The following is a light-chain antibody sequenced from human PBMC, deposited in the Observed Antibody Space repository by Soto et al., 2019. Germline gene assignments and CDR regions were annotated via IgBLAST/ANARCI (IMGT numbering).Light chain of an antibody. J-gene: IGKJ1*01. V-gene: IGKV1-27*01. CDR2: GAS. Sequence: DIQMTQSPSSLSASVGARVTITCRASQGISNNLAWYQQKPGKVPQLLIYGASTLQSGVPSRFSGSRSGTDFTLTISSLQPEDVATYYCQKYDSAPLTFGQGTKVEFK. CDR3: QKYDSAPLT. CDR1: QGISNN.